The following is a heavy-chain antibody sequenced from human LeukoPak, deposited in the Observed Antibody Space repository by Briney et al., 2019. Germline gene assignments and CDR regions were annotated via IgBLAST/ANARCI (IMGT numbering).Heavy chain of an antibody. CDR1: GFTFSSYG. CDR2: ISGSGGST. J-gene: IGHJ4*02. CDR3: ARDRDYYDSSGYRYFDY. D-gene: IGHD3-22*01. Sequence: GGSLRLSCAASGFTFSSYGMSWVRQAPGKGLEWVSAISGSGGSTYYADSVKGRFTISRDNAKNSLYLQMNSLRAEDTAVYYCARDRDYYDSSGYRYFDYWGQGTLVTVSS. V-gene: IGHV3-23*01.